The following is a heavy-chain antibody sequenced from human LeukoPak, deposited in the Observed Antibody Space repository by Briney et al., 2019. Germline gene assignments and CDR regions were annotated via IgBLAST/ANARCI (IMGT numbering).Heavy chain of an antibody. CDR3: ARDRDPNSSGWYGLDYGMDV. D-gene: IGHD6-19*01. V-gene: IGHV4-59*12. J-gene: IGHJ6*02. CDR2: IYDSGST. CDR1: GGSISSYH. Sequence: PSETLSLTCTVSGGSISSYHWSWFRQAPGKGLEWIGYIYDSGSTNFNPSLKSRLTISVDTSKNQFSLKLSSVTAADTAVYYCARDRDPNSSGWYGLDYGMDVWGQGTTVTVS.